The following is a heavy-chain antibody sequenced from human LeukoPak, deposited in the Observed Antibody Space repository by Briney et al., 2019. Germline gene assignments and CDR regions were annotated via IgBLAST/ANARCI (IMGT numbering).Heavy chain of an antibody. CDR3: ARMGGWEQSDYEGNPDY. CDR1: GYTFTNHG. CDR2: ISAYRGHT. V-gene: IGHV1-18*01. J-gene: IGHJ4*02. Sequence: ASVKVSCKTSGYTFTNHGITWVRQSPGQGLEWMGWISAYRGHTNYAQNLQGRVTMTTDTSTSTAYMELERLTSDDTAVYYCARMGGWEQSDYEGNPDYWGQGTLVTVSP. D-gene: IGHD4-17*01.